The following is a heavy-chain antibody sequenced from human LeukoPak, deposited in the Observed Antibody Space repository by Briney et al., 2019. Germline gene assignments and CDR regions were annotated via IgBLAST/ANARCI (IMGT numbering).Heavy chain of an antibody. CDR3: ARVLVVVPAAIWFDP. J-gene: IGHJ5*02. Sequence: PSETLSLTCTVSGGSISSSNYYWGWIRQPPGKGLEWIGSIHYSGSTYYNPSLESRVTISVDTSKDQFSLKLSSVTAADTAVYYCARVLVVVPAAIWFDPWGQGTLVTVSS. CDR1: GGSISSSNYY. D-gene: IGHD2-2*01. CDR2: IHYSGST. V-gene: IGHV4-39*02.